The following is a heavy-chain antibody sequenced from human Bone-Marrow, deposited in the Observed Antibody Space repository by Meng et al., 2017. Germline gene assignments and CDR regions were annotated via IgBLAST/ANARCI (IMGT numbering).Heavy chain of an antibody. CDR1: GYSFTSYA. Sequence: VQLVQSGAEGKKPGASVKLSCEASGYSFTSYAIHWVRQAPGESLEWMGWINAGNGQTKYSERFQGRVAIARDTSANTAYMELSSLTSEDTAVYYCARGGIAAAAYSDHWGQGTLVTVSS. CDR3: ARGGIAAAAYSDH. J-gene: IGHJ4*02. D-gene: IGHD6-13*01. V-gene: IGHV1-3*01. CDR2: INAGNGQT.